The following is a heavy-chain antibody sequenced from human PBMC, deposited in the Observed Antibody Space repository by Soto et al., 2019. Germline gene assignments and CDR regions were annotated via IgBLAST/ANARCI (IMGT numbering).Heavy chain of an antibody. CDR3: ARGRSNDFGSSPPPRFDP. CDR1: GFTFSAFD. V-gene: IGHV3-13*01. Sequence: PGGPLRLSCVASGFTFSAFDMHWVRQVTGKGLEWVSGIGTAFDTYYVGPVKGRFTISRENAKNSFYLQMNSLRAGDTAVYYCARGRSNDFGSSPPPRFDPWGQGTLVTVSS. D-gene: IGHD3-10*01. CDR2: IGTAFDT. J-gene: IGHJ5*02.